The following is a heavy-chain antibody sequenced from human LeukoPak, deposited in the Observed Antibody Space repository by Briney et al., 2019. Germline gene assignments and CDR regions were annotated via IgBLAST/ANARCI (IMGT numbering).Heavy chain of an antibody. V-gene: IGHV4-34*01. CDR3: ARHLKGSIRKHYYYCMDV. J-gene: IGHJ6*03. CDR2: INHSGST. CDR1: GGSFSGYY. Sequence: SETLSLTCAVYGGSFSGYYWSWIRQPPGKGLEWIREINHSGSTNYNPSLKSRVTISVDTSKNQFSLKLSSVTAADTAVYYCARHLKGSIRKHYYYCMDVWGKGTTVTISS. D-gene: IGHD2-2*02.